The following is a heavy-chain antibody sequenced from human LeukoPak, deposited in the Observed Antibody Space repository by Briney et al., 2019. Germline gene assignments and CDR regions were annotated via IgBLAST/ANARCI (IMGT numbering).Heavy chain of an antibody. D-gene: IGHD3-22*01. J-gene: IGHJ5*02. CDR3: ARDYYDSSGYYPINWFDP. V-gene: IGHV1-2*02. CDR2: INPNSGGT. CDR1: GYTFTGYY. Sequence: ASVKVSCTASGYTFTGYYMHWVRQAPGQGLEWMGWINPNSGGTNYAQKFQGRVTMSRDTSISTAYMELSRLRSDDTAVYYCARDYYDSSGYYPINWFDPWGQGTLVTVSS.